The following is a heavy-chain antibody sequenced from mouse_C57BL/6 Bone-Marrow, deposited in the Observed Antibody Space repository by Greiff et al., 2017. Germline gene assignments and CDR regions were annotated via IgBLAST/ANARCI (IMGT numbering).Heavy chain of an antibody. J-gene: IGHJ2*01. Sequence: VKLLESGAELVRPGASVTLSCKASGYTFTDYEMHWVKQTPVHGLEWIGAIDPETGGTAYNQKFKGKAILTADKSSSTAYMELRSLTSEDSAVYYCTRNDYFYFDCWGQGTTLTVAS. CDR1: GYTFTDYE. D-gene: IGHD2-4*01. V-gene: IGHV1-15*01. CDR3: TRNDYFYFDC. CDR2: IDPETGGT.